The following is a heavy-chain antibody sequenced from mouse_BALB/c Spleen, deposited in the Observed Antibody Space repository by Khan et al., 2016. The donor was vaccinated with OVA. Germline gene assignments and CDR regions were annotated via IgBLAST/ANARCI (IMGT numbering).Heavy chain of an antibody. V-gene: IGHV1-77*01. CDR1: GYTFTDYI. CDR3: ARGGYSVFAY. CDR2: IFPGSGTP. Sequence: QVQLQQPGPELVKPGASLKVSCKASGYTFTDYIIGWVKQSTRQGLEWIGDIFPGSGTPYYNENFKDKATLTADKSSNTAYMQLSSLTSEDSAVYFCARGGYSVFAYWGQGTLVTVSA. J-gene: IGHJ3*01. D-gene: IGHD2-14*01.